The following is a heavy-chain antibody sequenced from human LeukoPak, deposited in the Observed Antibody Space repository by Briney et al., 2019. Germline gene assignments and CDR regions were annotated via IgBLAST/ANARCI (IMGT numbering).Heavy chain of an antibody. V-gene: IGHV4-61*02. CDR1: GGSISSGSYY. J-gene: IGHJ5*02. CDR2: IYTSGST. D-gene: IGHD1-26*01. Sequence: PSQTLSLTCTVSGGSISSGSYYWSWIRQPAGKGLEWIGRIYTSGSTNYNPSLRSRVTISVDTSKNQFSLKLSSVTAADTAVYYCARLSGSFYRIENWFDPWGQGTLVTVSS. CDR3: ARLSGSFYRIENWFDP.